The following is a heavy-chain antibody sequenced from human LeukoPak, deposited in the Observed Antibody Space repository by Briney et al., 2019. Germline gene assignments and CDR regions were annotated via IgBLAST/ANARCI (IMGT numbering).Heavy chain of an antibody. Sequence: GGSLRLSCAASGFTFSNFAMSWVRQTPGKGLEWVSAISVGSDSIYYTDSVKGRFTISRDNSGSTLYLHMNRLRAEDTAIYYCGTHGSGNFGPWRYWGQGTLATVSS. CDR1: GFTFSNFA. D-gene: IGHD3-10*01. CDR2: ISVGSDSI. V-gene: IGHV3-23*01. J-gene: IGHJ4*02. CDR3: GTHGSGNFGPWRY.